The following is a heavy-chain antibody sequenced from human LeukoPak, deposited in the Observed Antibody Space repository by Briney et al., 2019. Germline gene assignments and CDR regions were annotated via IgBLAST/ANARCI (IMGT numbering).Heavy chain of an antibody. J-gene: IGHJ5*02. V-gene: IGHV1-18*01. CDR3: ARARGVVVPAARAGFWFDP. D-gene: IGHD2-2*01. CDR2: ISAYNGNT. Sequence: ASVKVSCKASGYTFTSYGISWVRQAPGQGLERMGWISAYNGNTNYAQKLQGRVTMTTDTSTSTAYMELRSLRSDDTAVYYCARARGVVVPAARAGFWFDPWGQGTLVTVSS. CDR1: GYTFTSYG.